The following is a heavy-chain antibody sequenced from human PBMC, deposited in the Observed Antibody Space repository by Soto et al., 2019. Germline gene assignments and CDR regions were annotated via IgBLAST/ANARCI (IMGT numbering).Heavy chain of an antibody. CDR1: GFTFSNYA. V-gene: IGHV3-23*01. J-gene: IGHJ4*02. CDR2: VSGSGGAA. CDR3: AKGWSSSAWDSHYFDS. D-gene: IGHD3-3*01. Sequence: EVQLLESGGGLVQPGGSLRIYCAASGFTFSNYAIRWVRQDPGKGVEWVAAVSGSGGAAYYADSVKGRFTISRENAKNTLSLAMNSLRADDSAVYYCAKGWSSSAWDSHYFDSWGQGIRVTVSS.